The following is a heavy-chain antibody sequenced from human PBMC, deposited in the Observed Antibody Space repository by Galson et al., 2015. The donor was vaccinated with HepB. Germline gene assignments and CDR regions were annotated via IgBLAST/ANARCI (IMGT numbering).Heavy chain of an antibody. J-gene: IGHJ4*02. CDR2: IYYSGST. V-gene: IGHV4-39*07. CDR1: GGSISSSTYY. D-gene: IGHD5-12*01. CDR3: AREGGRDIVAKAGFDY. Sequence: ETLSLTCTVSGGSISSSTYYWGWIRQHPGKGMAWIGSIYYSGSTYYNPSRKSRVTISVDTSKNQFSLKLSSVTAADTSVYYCAREGGRDIVAKAGFDYWAREPWSPSPQ.